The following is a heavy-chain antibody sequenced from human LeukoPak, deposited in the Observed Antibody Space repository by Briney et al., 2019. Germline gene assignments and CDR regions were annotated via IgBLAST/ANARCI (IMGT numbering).Heavy chain of an antibody. CDR2: INPNSGGT. D-gene: IGHD1-7*01. CDR3: ARVELRFWGQLDY. V-gene: IGHV1-2*02. Sequence: EASVKVSCKASGYTFTGYYMHWMRQAPGQGLEWMGWINPNSGGTNYAQKFQGRVTMTRDTSISTAYMELSRLRSDDTAVYYCARVELRFWGQLDYWGQGTLVTVSS. J-gene: IGHJ4*02. CDR1: GYTFTGYY.